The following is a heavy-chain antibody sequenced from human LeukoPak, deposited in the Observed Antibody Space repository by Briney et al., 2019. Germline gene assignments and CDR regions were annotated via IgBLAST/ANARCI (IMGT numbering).Heavy chain of an antibody. J-gene: IGHJ3*01. CDR1: GFCVSSNY. D-gene: IGHD3-3*01. Sequence: PRGSLRLSCAASGFCVSSNYMSWVRQAPGKGLEWVSVIYAAGSTHYADSVKGRFTISRDNSKNTVYLQINSLRAEDTAVYYCARAAGFWSGYSDWGERTSVSVSS. CDR3: ARAAGFWSGYSD. CDR2: IYAAGST. V-gene: IGHV3-66*01.